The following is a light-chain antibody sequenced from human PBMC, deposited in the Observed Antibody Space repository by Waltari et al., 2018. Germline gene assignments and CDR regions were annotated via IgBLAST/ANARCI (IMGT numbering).Light chain of an antibody. CDR1: NIGGKS. Sequence: SYVLTQPPSVSVAPGETARILCGGNNIGGKSVPWYQQKPGQAPVLVICDDTDRPSGIPERITGTNSGNTAALTISRVEVGDEADYYCQVWDSTTDHWVFGGGTRLTVL. V-gene: IGLV3-21*04. J-gene: IGLJ3*02. CDR2: DDT. CDR3: QVWDSTTDHWV.